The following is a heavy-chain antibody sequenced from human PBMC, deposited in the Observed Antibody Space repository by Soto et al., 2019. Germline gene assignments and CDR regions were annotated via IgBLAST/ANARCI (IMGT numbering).Heavy chain of an antibody. V-gene: IGHV3-7*01. CDR1: GFTFSSYW. Sequence: EVQLVESGGGLVQPGGSLRLSCAASGFTFSSYWMSWVRQAPGKGLEWVANIKQDGSEKYYVDSVKGRFTISRDNAKNSLYLQMNSLRAEDTAVYYCRSLCYDFWSGSIRNDYWGQGTLVTVSS. D-gene: IGHD3-3*01. J-gene: IGHJ4*02. CDR2: IKQDGSEK. CDR3: RSLCYDFWSGSIRNDY.